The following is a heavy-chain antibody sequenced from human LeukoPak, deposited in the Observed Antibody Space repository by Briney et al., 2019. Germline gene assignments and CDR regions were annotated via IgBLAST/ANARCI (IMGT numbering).Heavy chain of an antibody. CDR2: INPNSGGT. J-gene: IGHJ4*02. CDR1: GYTFTGYY. D-gene: IGHD3-10*01. Sequence: ASVKVSCKASGYTFTGYYIHGVRQAPGQGLEWMGRINPNSGGTNYEQKFQGRVTMTRDTSISTVYMELTRLRSDDTAVYYCAREYGSGTYYAFDYWGQGTLVTVSS. CDR3: AREYGSGTYYAFDY. V-gene: IGHV1-2*02.